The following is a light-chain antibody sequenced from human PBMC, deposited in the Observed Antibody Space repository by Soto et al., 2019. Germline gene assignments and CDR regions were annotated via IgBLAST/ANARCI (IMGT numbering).Light chain of an antibody. CDR2: GAS. CDR3: QQYNNWPLT. J-gene: IGKJ4*01. Sequence: EKVMTQCPATLSVSPGERATLSCRASQSVSSNLAWYQQKPGQAPRLLIYGASTRATGIPARFSGSGSGTEFTLTISSLQSEDFAVYYCQQYNNWPLTFGGGTKVEIK. V-gene: IGKV3-15*01. CDR1: QSVSSN.